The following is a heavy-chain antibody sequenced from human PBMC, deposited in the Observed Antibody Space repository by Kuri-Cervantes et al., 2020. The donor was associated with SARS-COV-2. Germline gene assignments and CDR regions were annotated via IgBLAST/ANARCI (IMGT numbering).Heavy chain of an antibody. D-gene: IGHD5-12*01. CDR1: GNTLSDYL. CDR2: INPNSGGA. CDR3: AREGLSGYAGDWFDP. Sequence: ASVKVSCKASGNTLSDYLVHWVRQAPGQGLEWMGYINPNSGGAKNAQKFQGRVTMTGDTSISTAYMELSRLTSEDTAIYYCAREGLSGYAGDWFDPWGQGALVTVSS. V-gene: IGHV1-2*02. J-gene: IGHJ5*02.